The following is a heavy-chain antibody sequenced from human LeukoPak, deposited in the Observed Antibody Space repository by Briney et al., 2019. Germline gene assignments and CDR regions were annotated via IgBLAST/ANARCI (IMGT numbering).Heavy chain of an antibody. V-gene: IGHV3-21*01. Sequence: GGSLRLSCAASGFTFSSYSMNWIRQAPGKGLEWVSSISGSSSYIYNADSVKGRFTISRDNAKNSLYLQMNSLRAEDTAAYYCARDVTGDCWGQGTLVTVSS. J-gene: IGHJ4*02. CDR3: ARDVTGDC. CDR1: GFTFSSYS. CDR2: ISGSSSYI. D-gene: IGHD7-27*01.